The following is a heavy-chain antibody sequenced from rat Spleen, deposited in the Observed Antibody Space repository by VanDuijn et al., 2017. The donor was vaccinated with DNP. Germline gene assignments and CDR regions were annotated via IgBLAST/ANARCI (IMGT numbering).Heavy chain of an antibody. Sequence: QVQLEESGPGLMQPSETLSLTCTVSGFSLTSNGVGWVRQPLGKGLVWMGTIWAGGSTNYNSAVQSRLSISRDTSKSQVFLKMNRLQPEDTGTYYCARQLGALDYWGQGVMVTVSS. J-gene: IGHJ2*01. CDR1: GFSLTSNG. V-gene: IGHV2-72*01. D-gene: IGHD5-1*01. CDR3: ARQLGALDY. CDR2: IWAGGST.